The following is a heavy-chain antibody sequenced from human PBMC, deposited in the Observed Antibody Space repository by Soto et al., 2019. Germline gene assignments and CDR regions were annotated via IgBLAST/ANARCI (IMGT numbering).Heavy chain of an antibody. D-gene: IGHD3-16*02. CDR2: IYYSGST. J-gene: IGHJ6*02. CDR3: AREARPDYDYVWGSYRYYYYGMDV. V-gene: IGHV4-31*03. Sequence: KPSETLSLTCTVSGGSISSGGYYWSWIRQHPGKGLEWIGYIYYSGSTYYNPSLKSRVTISVDTSKNQFSLKLSSVTAADTAVYYCAREARPDYDYVWGSYRYYYYGMDVWGQGTTVTVSS. CDR1: GGSISSGGYY.